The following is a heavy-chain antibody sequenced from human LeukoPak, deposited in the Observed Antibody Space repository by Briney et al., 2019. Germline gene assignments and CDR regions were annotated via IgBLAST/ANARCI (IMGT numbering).Heavy chain of an antibody. CDR3: ASYGGNPDY. J-gene: IGHJ4*02. CDR2: IYHSGST. D-gene: IGHD4-23*01. Sequence: SETLSLTCAVSGGSISSGGYSWSWIRQPPGKGLEWIGYIYHSGSTYYNPSLKGRVTISVDRSKNQFSLELSSVTAADTAVYYCASYGGNPDYWGQGTLVTVSS. CDR1: GGSISSGGYS. V-gene: IGHV4-30-2*01.